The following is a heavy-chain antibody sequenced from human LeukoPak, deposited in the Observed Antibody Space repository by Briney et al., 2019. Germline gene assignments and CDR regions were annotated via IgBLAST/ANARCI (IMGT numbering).Heavy chain of an antibody. CDR1: GGSISSGGYS. D-gene: IGHD6-13*01. CDR3: ARAQEAAAGGLDY. CDR2: IYHSGST. Sequence: SQTLSLTCAVSGGSISSGGYSWSWIRQPPGKGLEWIGYIYHSGSTYYNPSLKSRVTISVDRSKNQFSLKLSSVTAADTAVYYCARAQEAAAGGLDYWGQGTLVTVSS. V-gene: IGHV4-30-2*01. J-gene: IGHJ4*02.